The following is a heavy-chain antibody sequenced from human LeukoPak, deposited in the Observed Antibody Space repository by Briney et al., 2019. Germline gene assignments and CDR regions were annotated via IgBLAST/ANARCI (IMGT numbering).Heavy chain of an antibody. J-gene: IGHJ5*02. Sequence: SGTLSLTCAVSGGSISSSNWWSWVRQPPGKGLEWIGEIYHSGSTNYNPSLKSRVTISVDTSKNQFSLKLSSVTAADTAVYYCAREGASGSYFWFDPWGQGTLVTVSS. CDR1: GGSISSSNW. V-gene: IGHV4-4*02. CDR2: IYHSGST. D-gene: IGHD3-10*01. CDR3: AREGASGSYFWFDP.